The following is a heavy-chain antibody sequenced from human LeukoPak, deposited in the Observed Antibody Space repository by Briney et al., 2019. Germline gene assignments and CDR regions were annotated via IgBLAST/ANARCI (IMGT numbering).Heavy chain of an antibody. V-gene: IGHV4-34*08. Sequence: PSETLCLTCGVYNVTFSGYYWSWIRQPPGKGLEWIGESNESGSTNYNTFLKSRVNISVDPSKDKFSLRLTSVTAADSAVYYCATSSGRYVGLYDYWGQGTLVTVSS. CDR1: NVTFSGYY. D-gene: IGHD3-16*01. CDR3: ATSSGRYVGLYDY. CDR2: SNESGST. J-gene: IGHJ4*02.